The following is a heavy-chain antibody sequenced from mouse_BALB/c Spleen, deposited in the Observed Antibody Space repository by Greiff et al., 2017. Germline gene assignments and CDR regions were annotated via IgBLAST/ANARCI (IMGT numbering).Heavy chain of an antibody. CDR1: GFTFSNYW. CDR3: TRDYYGSSYLDY. CDR2: IRLKSNNYAT. V-gene: IGHV6-6*02. D-gene: IGHD1-1*01. J-gene: IGHJ2*01. Sequence: EVHLVESGGGLVQPGGSMKLSCVASGFTFSNYWMNWVRQSPEKGLEWVAEIRLKSNNYATHYAESVKGRFTISRDDSKSSVYLQMNNLRAEDTGIYYCTRDYYGSSYLDYWGQGTTLTVSS.